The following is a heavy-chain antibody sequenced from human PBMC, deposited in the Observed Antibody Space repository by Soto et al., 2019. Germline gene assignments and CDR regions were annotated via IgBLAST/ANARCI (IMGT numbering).Heavy chain of an antibody. Sequence: EVQLVESGGGLVQPGRSLRLSCAASGFTFDDYAMHWVRQAPGKGLEWVSGISWNSGSIGYADSVKGRFTISRDNAKNSLYLQMNSLRAEDTAVYYCARGRRSDYGDYVSAFDIWGQGTMVTVSS. D-gene: IGHD4-17*01. CDR2: ISWNSGSI. CDR1: GFTFDDYA. CDR3: ARGRRSDYGDYVSAFDI. V-gene: IGHV3-9*01. J-gene: IGHJ3*02.